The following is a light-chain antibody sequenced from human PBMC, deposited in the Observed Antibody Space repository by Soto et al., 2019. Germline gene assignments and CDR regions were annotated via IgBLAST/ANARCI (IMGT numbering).Light chain of an antibody. CDR2: KAY. J-gene: IGKJ1*01. CDR3: QYWDDYSWT. CDR1: QSITDC. Sequence: DIQMTQSPSTLSASVGDRVTITCRASQSITDCLAWYQQKPGKAPKLLIYKAYNLEGWVPSRFSGSGSGTEFTLTISSVQPDDFATYYCQYWDDYSWTFGQGTKVEIK. V-gene: IGKV1-5*03.